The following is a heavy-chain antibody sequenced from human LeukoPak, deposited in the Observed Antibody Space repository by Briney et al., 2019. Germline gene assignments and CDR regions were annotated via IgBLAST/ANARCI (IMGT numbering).Heavy chain of an antibody. D-gene: IGHD3-10*02. CDR1: GDSVSSTSAA. CDR3: ARYGHHVPPP. CDR2: TYYRSKWHN. Sequence: SQTLSLTCAISGDSVSSTSAAWNWIRQSPSRGLEWLGRTYYRSKWHNDYAVSVKSRIIVNPDTSKNQFSLQLNSVTPEDTAVYFCARYGHHVPPPWGQGTQVTVTS. V-gene: IGHV6-1*01. J-gene: IGHJ5*02.